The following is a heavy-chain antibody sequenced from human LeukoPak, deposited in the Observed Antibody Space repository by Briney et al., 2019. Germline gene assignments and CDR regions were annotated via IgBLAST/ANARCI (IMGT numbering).Heavy chain of an antibody. CDR2: INSHSGGT. CDR3: ARYTITAAGSPFDY. J-gene: IGHJ4*02. CDR1: GYTFTGYY. Sequence: ASVKVSCKASGYTFTGYYVHWVRQAPGQGLEWMGWINSHSGGTDYAHKFQGRVTMTRDTSISTAYMELSRLKPDDTAVYYCARYTITAAGSPFDYWGQGTLVTVSS. D-gene: IGHD6-13*01. V-gene: IGHV1-2*02.